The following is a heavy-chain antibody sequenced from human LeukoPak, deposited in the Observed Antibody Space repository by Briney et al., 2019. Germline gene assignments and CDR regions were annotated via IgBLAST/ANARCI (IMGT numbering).Heavy chain of an antibody. CDR1: GYTFTSYG. J-gene: IGHJ4*02. CDR3: ARASGTAMASYYFDY. D-gene: IGHD5-18*01. CDR2: ISAYNGNT. V-gene: IGHV1-18*01. Sequence: GASVKVSCKASGYTFTSYGISWVRQAPGQGLEWMGWISAYNGNTNYAQKLQGRVTMTTDTSTSTAYMELRSLRSDDTAVYYCARASGTAMASYYFDYWGQGTLVTVSS.